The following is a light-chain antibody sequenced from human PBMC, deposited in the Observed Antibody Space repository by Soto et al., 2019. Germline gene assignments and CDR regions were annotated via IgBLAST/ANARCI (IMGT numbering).Light chain of an antibody. CDR2: GAS. Sequence: EIVLTQSPATLSLSPGERATLSCRASQSVSSYLAWYQQKPGQAPRLLIYGASTRVTGIPARFSGSGSGTEFTLTISSLQSEDFAVYYCQQYHNWPITFGQGTRLEIK. V-gene: IGKV3-15*01. J-gene: IGKJ5*01. CDR1: QSVSSY. CDR3: QQYHNWPIT.